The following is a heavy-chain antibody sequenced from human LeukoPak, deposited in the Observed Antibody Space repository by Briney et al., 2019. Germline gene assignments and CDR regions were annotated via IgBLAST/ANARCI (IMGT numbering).Heavy chain of an antibody. J-gene: IGHJ6*03. Sequence: SETLSLTYTVSGGSISSSSYYWGWIRQPPGKGLEWIGSIYYSGSTYYNPSLKSRVTMSVDTSKNQFSLKLSSVTAADTAVYYCARGPGDSSGYYAVRLNYYYMDVWGKGTTVTISS. CDR3: ARGPGDSSGYYAVRLNYYYMDV. D-gene: IGHD3-22*01. CDR2: IYYSGST. CDR1: GGSISSSSYY. V-gene: IGHV4-39*07.